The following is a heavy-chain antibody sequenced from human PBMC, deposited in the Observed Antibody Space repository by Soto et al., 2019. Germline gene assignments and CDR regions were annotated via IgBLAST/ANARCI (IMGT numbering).Heavy chain of an antibody. D-gene: IGHD3-3*01. J-gene: IGHJ4*02. CDR3: SFWSGYYYRREDY. Sequence: PSETLSLTCAVYGGSFSGYYWSWIRQPPGKGLEWIGEINHSGSTNYNPSLKSRVTISVDTSKNQFSLKLSSVTAADTAVYYCSFWSGYYYRREDYWGQGTLVTVTS. V-gene: IGHV4-34*01. CDR1: GGSFSGYY. CDR2: INHSGST.